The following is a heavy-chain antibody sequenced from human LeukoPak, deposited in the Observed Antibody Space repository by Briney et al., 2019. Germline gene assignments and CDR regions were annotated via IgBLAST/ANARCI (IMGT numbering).Heavy chain of an antibody. CDR1: GFTFDDYG. Sequence: GGSLRLSCAASGFTFDDYGMSWVRQPPGKGLEWVSGIYWNGGSTGYADSVKGRFTISRDNAKNSLYLQMNSLRAEDTALYYCARDAYYDSSGFAVTDAFDIWGRGTMVTVSS. CDR3: ARDAYYDSSGFAVTDAFDI. CDR2: IYWNGGST. D-gene: IGHD3-22*01. J-gene: IGHJ3*02. V-gene: IGHV3-20*04.